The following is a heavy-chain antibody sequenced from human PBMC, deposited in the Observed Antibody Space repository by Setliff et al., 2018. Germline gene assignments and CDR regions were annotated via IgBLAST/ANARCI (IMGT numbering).Heavy chain of an antibody. J-gene: IGHJ3*02. V-gene: IGHV5-51*01. CDR2: IYPGDSDT. D-gene: IGHD3-10*01. Sequence: PGESLKISCKGSGYTFTTNWIAWVRQMPGKGLEWMGIIYPGDSDTRYSPSFQGRVTISADKSISTVYLQWSSLKASDSAMYFCARRGNNHDYMTYYNKGNGFDIWGQGTWVTVSS. CDR3: ARRGNNHDYMTYYNKGNGFDI. CDR1: GYTFTTNW.